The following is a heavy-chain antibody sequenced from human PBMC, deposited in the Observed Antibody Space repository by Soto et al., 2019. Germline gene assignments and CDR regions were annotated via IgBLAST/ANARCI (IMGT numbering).Heavy chain of an antibody. V-gene: IGHV3-30*18. CDR1: GFTFSSYG. CDR2: ISYDGSNK. CDR3: AKDHYDILTGYPYYYGMDV. J-gene: IGHJ6*02. D-gene: IGHD3-9*01. Sequence: QVQLVGSGGGVVQPGRSLRLSCAASGFTFSSYGMHWVRQAPGKGLEWVAVISYDGSNKYYADSGKGRFTISRDNSKNTLYLQMNSLRAEDTAVYYCAKDHYDILTGYPYYYGMDVWGQGTTVTVSS.